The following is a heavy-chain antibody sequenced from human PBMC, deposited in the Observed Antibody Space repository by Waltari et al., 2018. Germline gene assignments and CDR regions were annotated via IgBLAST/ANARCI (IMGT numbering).Heavy chain of an antibody. J-gene: IGHJ4*02. V-gene: IGHV4-34*02. Sequence: QVQLQQWGARLLKPSETLSLTCAAPGGSVSGHYWAWVRQAPGKGLEWIGEINHRGNINHNPSLKSRDTISVDTSKSQFSLSLNSVTAADTAVYYCARNSRDGYRLPGIIAYWGQGSLVTVSS. CDR1: GGSVSGHY. CDR3: ARNSRDGYRLPGIIAY. CDR2: INHRGNI. D-gene: IGHD2-21*01.